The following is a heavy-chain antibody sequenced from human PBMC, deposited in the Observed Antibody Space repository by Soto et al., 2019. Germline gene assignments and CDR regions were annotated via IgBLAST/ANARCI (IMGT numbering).Heavy chain of an antibody. CDR3: AAPPRY. CDR1: GGSTSSYY. CDR2: LYYSGST. J-gene: IGHJ4*02. V-gene: IGHV4-59*01. Sequence: QVQLQESGPGLVKPSETLSLTCSVSGGSTSSYYWSWIRQPPGKGLEWIGYLYYSGSTDYSPPLKSRVTMSIDTSQNQVSLKLTSVTTADTAVYYCAAPPRYWGQGTLVTVSS.